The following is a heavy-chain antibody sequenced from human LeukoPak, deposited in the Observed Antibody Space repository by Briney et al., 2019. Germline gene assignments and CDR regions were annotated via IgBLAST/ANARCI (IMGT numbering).Heavy chain of an antibody. CDR3: AKSRRALLWFGEFALDY. CDR1: GFTFSSYA. V-gene: IGHV3-23*01. J-gene: IGHJ4*02. Sequence: PGRSLRLSCSASGFTFSSYAMHWVRQAPGKGLEWVSAISGSGGSTYYADSVKGRFTISRDNSKNTLYLQMNSLRAEDTAVYYCAKSRRALLWFGEFALDYWGQGTLVTVSS. D-gene: IGHD3-10*01. CDR2: ISGSGGST.